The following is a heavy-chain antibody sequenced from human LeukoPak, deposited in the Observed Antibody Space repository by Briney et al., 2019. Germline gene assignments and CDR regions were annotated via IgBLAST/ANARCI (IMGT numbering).Heavy chain of an antibody. CDR3: ARESFVRIFRGMDV. D-gene: IGHD3-16*01. CDR1: TFIFSSYG. Sequence: GRSLRLSCAASTFIFSSYGMHWVRQAPGKGLEWVAVGWFDGSNKYYADSVKGRFTISRDNSKNTLYLQMNSPRVEDTAVYYCARESFVRIFRGMDVWGQGTTVTVSS. CDR2: GWFDGSNK. J-gene: IGHJ6*02. V-gene: IGHV3-33*01.